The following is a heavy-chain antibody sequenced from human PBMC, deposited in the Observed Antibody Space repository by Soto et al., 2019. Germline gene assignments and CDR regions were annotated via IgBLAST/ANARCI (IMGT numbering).Heavy chain of an antibody. D-gene: IGHD1-26*01. J-gene: IGHJ2*01. CDR2: IKQDGSEK. V-gene: IGHV3-7*01. CDR1: GFTFGNYW. CDR3: ARRATTSAGYFDL. Sequence: GGSLRLSCAASGFTFGNYWMSWVRQAPGKGLEWVANIKQDGSEKNYKDSVKGRPTVSRDNAKNSLSLQMNSLRAEDTAVYYCARRATTSAGYFDLWGRGTLVTVSS.